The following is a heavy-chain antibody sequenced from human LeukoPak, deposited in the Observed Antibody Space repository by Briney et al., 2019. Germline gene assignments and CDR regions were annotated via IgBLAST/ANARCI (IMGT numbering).Heavy chain of an antibody. CDR2: IIPIFGTA. D-gene: IGHD3-22*01. Sequence: SVKVSCKASGGTFSSYAISWVRQAPGQGLEWMGGIIPIFGTANYAQKFQGRVTITADESTSTAYMELSSLRSEDTAVYYCARWDYDSSGSGGFDPWGQGTLVTVSS. J-gene: IGHJ5*02. CDR1: GGTFSSYA. V-gene: IGHV1-69*13. CDR3: ARWDYDSSGSGGFDP.